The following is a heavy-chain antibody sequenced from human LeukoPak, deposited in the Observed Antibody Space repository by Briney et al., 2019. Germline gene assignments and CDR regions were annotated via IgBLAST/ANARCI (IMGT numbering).Heavy chain of an antibody. J-gene: IGHJ6*02. CDR3: AIKYYYYYGMDV. CDR1: GYSFTSYW. Sequence: ESLKISCKGSGYSFTSYWISWVRQMPGKGLEWMGRIDPSDSYTNYSPSFQGHVTISADKSISTAYLQWSSLKASDTAMYYCAIKYYYYYGMDVWGQGTTVTVSS. V-gene: IGHV5-10-1*01. CDR2: IDPSDSYT.